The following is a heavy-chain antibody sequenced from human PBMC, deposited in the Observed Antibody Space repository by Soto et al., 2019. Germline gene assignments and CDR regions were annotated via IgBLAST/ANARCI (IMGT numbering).Heavy chain of an antibody. Sequence: PXESLTISCTGSRNTFTGYWIGLVRQTPGKGLEWMGIIYPGDSDSRYSPSFQGQVTISVDKSISTAYLQWSSLKASDTAIYYCERSYNWNPPNNWFDSWGQGTLVTVYS. CDR3: ERSYNWNPPNNWFDS. D-gene: IGHD1-20*01. V-gene: IGHV5-51*01. CDR1: RNTFTGYW. J-gene: IGHJ5*01. CDR2: IYPGDSDS.